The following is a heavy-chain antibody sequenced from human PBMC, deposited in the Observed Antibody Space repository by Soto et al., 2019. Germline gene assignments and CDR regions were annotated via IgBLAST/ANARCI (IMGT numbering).Heavy chain of an antibody. CDR1: GYTFTHYY. D-gene: IGHD6-13*01. J-gene: IGHJ4*02. Sequence: QVQLVQSGAEVKKPGASVKVSCRTSGYTFTHYYIHWVRQAPGQGLEWLGIINPASGSTNYAQDFQGRVTLTMDTSTTTVYMELSGLRADDTAIFYCERDLAAGDHWGQGTLVTVSS. V-gene: IGHV1-46*01. CDR2: INPASGST. CDR3: ERDLAAGDH.